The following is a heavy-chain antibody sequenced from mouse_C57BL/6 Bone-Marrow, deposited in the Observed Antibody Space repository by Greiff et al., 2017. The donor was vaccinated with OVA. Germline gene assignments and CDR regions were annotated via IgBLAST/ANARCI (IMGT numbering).Heavy chain of an antibody. D-gene: IGHD2-2*01. V-gene: IGHV1-50*01. CDR2: IDPSDSYT. Sequence: VQLQQPGAELVKPGASVKLSCKASGYTFTSYWMQWVKQRPGQGLEWIGEIDPSDSYTNYNQKFKGKATLTVDTSSSTAYMQLSSLTSEDSAVYYSVRRITWLRRRGYAMDYWGQGTSVTVSS. CDR3: VRRITWLRRRGYAMDY. CDR1: GYTFTSYW. J-gene: IGHJ4*01.